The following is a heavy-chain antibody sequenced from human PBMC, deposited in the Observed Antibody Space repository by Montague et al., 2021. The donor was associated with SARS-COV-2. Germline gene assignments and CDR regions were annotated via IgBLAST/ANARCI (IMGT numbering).Heavy chain of an antibody. D-gene: IGHD3-3*01. CDR1: GFTFSSYW. Sequence: SLRLSCAASGFTFSSYWMSWVRQAPGKGLEWVAHIKQDGSEKYYVDSVKGRFTISRDNAKNSLYLQMNSLRAEDTAVYYCARDSFWSGYYTDYYGMDAWGQGTTVTVSS. CDR3: ARDSFWSGYYTDYYGMDA. CDR2: IKQDGSEK. V-gene: IGHV3-7*01. J-gene: IGHJ6*02.